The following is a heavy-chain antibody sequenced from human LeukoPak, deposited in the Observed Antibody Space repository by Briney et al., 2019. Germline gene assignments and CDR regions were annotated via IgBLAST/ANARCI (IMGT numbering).Heavy chain of an antibody. J-gene: IGHJ4*02. Sequence: GGSLRLSCAASGFTFSDYWMHWVRQAPGKGLVWVSRINSDGNNIRYADSVKGRFTISRYNAKNTLYLQMSSLTPEDTAVYYCAREGALGYGHYDYWGQGTLVTVSS. V-gene: IGHV3-74*01. D-gene: IGHD4-17*01. CDR3: AREGALGYGHYDY. CDR1: GFTFSDYW. CDR2: INSDGNNI.